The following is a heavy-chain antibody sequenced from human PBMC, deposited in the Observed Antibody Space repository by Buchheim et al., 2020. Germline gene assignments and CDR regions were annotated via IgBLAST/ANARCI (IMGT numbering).Heavy chain of an antibody. CDR1: GGSISSSSYY. D-gene: IGHD5-12*01. CDR3: ARQTEYSGYENLVYYYYYGMDV. Sequence: QLQLQESGPGLVKPSETLSLTCTVSGGSISSSSYYWGWIRQPPGKGLEWIGSIYYSGSTYYNPSLKSRVTISVDTSKNQFSLKLSSVTAADTAVYYCARQTEYSGYENLVYYYYYGMDVWGQGTT. J-gene: IGHJ6*02. V-gene: IGHV4-39*01. CDR2: IYYSGST.